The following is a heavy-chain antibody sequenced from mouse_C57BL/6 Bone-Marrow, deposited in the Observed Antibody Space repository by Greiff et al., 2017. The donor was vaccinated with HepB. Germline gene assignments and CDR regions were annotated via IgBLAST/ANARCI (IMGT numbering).Heavy chain of an antibody. Sequence: EVMLVESGGGLVKPGGSLKLSCAASGFTFSSYAMSWVRQTLEKRLEWVATISDGGSYTYYPDNVKGRFTISRDNAKNNLYLQMSHLKSEDTAMYYCARGGPLDYWGQGTTLTVSS. CDR2: ISDGGSYT. V-gene: IGHV5-4*03. J-gene: IGHJ2*01. CDR1: GFTFSSYA. CDR3: ARGGPLDY.